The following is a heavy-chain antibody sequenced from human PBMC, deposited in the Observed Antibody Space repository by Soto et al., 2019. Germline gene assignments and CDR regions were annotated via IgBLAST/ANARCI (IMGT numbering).Heavy chain of an antibody. CDR3: AKDYDFWSGYYTTWFDP. CDR2: ISYDGSNK. D-gene: IGHD3-3*01. V-gene: IGHV3-30*18. J-gene: IGHJ5*02. Sequence: GGSLRLSCAASGFTFSSYGMHWVRQAPGKGLEWVAVISYDGSNKYYADSVKGRFTISRDNSKNTLYLQMNSLRAEDTAVYYCAKDYDFWSGYYTTWFDPWGQGTLVTVSS. CDR1: GFTFSSYG.